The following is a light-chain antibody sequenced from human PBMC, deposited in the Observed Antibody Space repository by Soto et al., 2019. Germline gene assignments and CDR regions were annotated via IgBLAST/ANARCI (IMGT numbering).Light chain of an antibody. CDR1: QSISKN. V-gene: IGKV1-39*01. Sequence: DVQMTQSPASLSASVGDRVTITCRASQSISKNLNWYQHKVGKAPQLLIYSASDSQAGVPARFSGSGSGTDFTLIISSLQPEDFATYYCQQSYISPYTFGQGTKVEIK. CDR3: QQSYISPYT. CDR2: SAS. J-gene: IGKJ2*01.